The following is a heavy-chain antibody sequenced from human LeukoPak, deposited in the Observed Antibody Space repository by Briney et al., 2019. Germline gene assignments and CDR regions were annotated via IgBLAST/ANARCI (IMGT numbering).Heavy chain of an antibody. CDR3: ARHYITIFGVVTKDNWFDP. V-gene: IGHV4-38-2*01. J-gene: IGHJ5*02. D-gene: IGHD3-3*01. CDR2: IYHSGST. CDR1: GYSISSGYY. Sequence: PSETLSLTCAVSGYSISSGYYWGWIRQPPGKGLEWIGSIYHSGSTYYNPSLKSRVTISVDTFKNQVSLKLSSVTAADTAVYYCARHYITIFGVVTKDNWFDPWGQGTLVTVSS.